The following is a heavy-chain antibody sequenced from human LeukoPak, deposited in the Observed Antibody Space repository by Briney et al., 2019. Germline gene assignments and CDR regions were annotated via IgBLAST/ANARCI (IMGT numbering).Heavy chain of an antibody. CDR1: GFTFSSYA. CDR3: ASFGYSSSSGNDY. D-gene: IGHD6-6*01. J-gene: IGHJ4*02. CDR2: ISYDGSNE. Sequence: GRSLRLSCAASGFTFSSYAMHWVRQAPGKGLEWVAVISYDGSNEYYADSVKGRFTISRDNSKNTLYLQMNSLRAEDTAVYYCASFGYSSSSGNDYWGQGTLVTVSS. V-gene: IGHV3-30-3*01.